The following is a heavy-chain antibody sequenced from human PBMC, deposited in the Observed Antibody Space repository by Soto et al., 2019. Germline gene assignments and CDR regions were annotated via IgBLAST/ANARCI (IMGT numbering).Heavy chain of an antibody. CDR1: GYIFTSYY. J-gene: IGHJ4*02. Sequence: QVQLVQSGAEVKKPGASVKVSCKASGYIFTSYYMHWVRQAPGQGLERMGTIDPSAGSTTYAQNLPGRVTMTRDTSTSTVYLELNSLRSEDTAVYYCARSPVPTGKTLYYFDYWGQGTLVTVSS. D-gene: IGHD2-8*02. V-gene: IGHV1-46*01. CDR3: ARSPVPTGKTLYYFDY. CDR2: IDPSAGST.